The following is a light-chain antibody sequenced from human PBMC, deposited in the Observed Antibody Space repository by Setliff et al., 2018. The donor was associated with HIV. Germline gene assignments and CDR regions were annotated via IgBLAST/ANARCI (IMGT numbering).Light chain of an antibody. Sequence: QSALAQPASVSGSPGQSITISCTGTSGDVGRYNLVSWYQQQPGKPPKLMIYQASKRPSGVSNRFAGSKSGNTASLTIAGLQAEDEADYYCCSNTGSNTYVFGTGTK. CDR1: SGDVGRYNL. V-gene: IGLV2-23*01. CDR3: CSNTGSNTYV. J-gene: IGLJ1*01. CDR2: QAS.